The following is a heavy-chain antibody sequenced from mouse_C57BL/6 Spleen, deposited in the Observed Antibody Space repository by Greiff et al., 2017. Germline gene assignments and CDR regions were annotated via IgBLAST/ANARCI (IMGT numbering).Heavy chain of an antibody. CDR2: INPNNGGT. CDR3: ARRGFYYAMDY. Sequence: QVQLKQSGAELVRPGTSVKMSCKASGYTFTNYWIGWAQQRPGHGLEWIGDINPNNGGTSYNQKFKGKATLTVDKSSSTAYMELRSLTSEDSAVYYCARRGFYYAMDYWGQGTSVTVSS. J-gene: IGHJ4*01. CDR1: GYTFTNYW. V-gene: IGHV1-63*01.